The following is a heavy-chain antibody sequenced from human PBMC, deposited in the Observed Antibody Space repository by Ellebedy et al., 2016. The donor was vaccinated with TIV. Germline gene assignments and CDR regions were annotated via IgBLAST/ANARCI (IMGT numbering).Heavy chain of an antibody. D-gene: IGHD3-9*01. V-gene: IGHV4-59*01. CDR1: GGSISSYY. J-gene: IGHJ5*02. CDR3: ARAWVSGSTGYYAPDWFDP. CDR2: IYYSGST. Sequence: SETLSLXXTVSGGSISSYYWSWIRQPPGKRLEWIGYIYYSGSTNYNPSLKSRVTISVDTSKNQFSLKLSSVTAADTAVYYCARAWVSGSTGYYAPDWFDPWGQGTLVTVSS.